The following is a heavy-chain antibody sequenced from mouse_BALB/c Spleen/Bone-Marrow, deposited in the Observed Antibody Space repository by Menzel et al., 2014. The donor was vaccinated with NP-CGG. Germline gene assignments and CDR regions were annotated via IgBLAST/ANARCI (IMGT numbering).Heavy chain of an antibody. CDR1: GYSIXSGHG. D-gene: IGHD1-1*01. V-gene: IGHV3-1*02. CDR2: IHFSGYT. Sequence: EVKVVESGPDLVKPSQSLSLTCTVTGYSIXSGHGWHWIRQFPGNRLQWMGYIHFSGYTDYNPSLKSRISITRDTSKNQFFLQLSSVTTEDTGTYYCTRETTVVADFDYWGQGTTLAVSS. J-gene: IGHJ2*01. CDR3: TRETTVVADFDY.